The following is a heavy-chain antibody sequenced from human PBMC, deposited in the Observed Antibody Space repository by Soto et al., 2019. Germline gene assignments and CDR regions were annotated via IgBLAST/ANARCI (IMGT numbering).Heavy chain of an antibody. J-gene: IGHJ4*02. CDR1: GYSFTTDW. V-gene: IGHV5-51*01. CDR3: SRQYTSGWYEDFDY. CDR2: IYPGDSDT. D-gene: IGHD6-19*01. Sequence: GASLKVSWKGSGYSFTTDWIGWVRQMPGKGLEWMGIIYPGDSDTRYSPSFQGQVTISADKSISTAYLQWSSLKASDTAMYYCSRQYTSGWYEDFDYWGQGTLVTVSS.